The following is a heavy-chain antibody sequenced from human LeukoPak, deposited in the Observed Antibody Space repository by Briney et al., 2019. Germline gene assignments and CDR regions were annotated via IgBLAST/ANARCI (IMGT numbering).Heavy chain of an antibody. Sequence: GGSLRLSCAASGFTFSSYWMHWVRQAPGKGLVWVSRINSDGSSTSYADSVKGRFTISRDNAKNTLYLQMNSLRAEDMALYYCAKGYSSGWYGSGDAFDIWGQGTMVTVSS. D-gene: IGHD6-19*01. CDR3: AKGYSSGWYGSGDAFDI. CDR2: INSDGSST. CDR1: GFTFSSYW. J-gene: IGHJ3*02. V-gene: IGHV3-74*01.